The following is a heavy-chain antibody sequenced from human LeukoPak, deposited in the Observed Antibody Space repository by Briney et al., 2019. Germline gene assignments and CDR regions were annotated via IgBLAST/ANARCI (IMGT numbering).Heavy chain of an antibody. CDR2: IYSGDST. D-gene: IGHD6-6*01. CDR1: GFTVRSNY. J-gene: IGHJ4*02. Sequence: GGSLRLSCAASGFTVRSNYMGWVRQAPGKGLEWVSVIYSGDSTYYADSVKGRFTISRDNSKTTLSLQMNTLRAEDTAVYYCARLMVAAGPGDYWGQGTLVTVSS. V-gene: IGHV3-66*04. CDR3: ARLMVAAGPGDY.